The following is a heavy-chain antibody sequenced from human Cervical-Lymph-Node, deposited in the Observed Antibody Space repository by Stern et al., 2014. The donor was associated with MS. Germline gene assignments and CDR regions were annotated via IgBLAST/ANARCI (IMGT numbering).Heavy chain of an antibody. J-gene: IGHJ3*02. Sequence: QVQLQESGPGLVKPSGTLSLTCTVSGGSISSSSDYWGWIRQTPGRGLEWIGSRLSGGPTYYPPSLQSRATISVDTSKNQCSLTLTSVTAADTAVYYCGRHAGMTGKAGWGRALDIWGRGTTVTVSS. V-gene: IGHV4-39*01. CDR1: GGSISSSSDY. CDR3: GRHAGMTGKAGWGRALDI. D-gene: IGHD1-1*01. CDR2: RLSGGPT.